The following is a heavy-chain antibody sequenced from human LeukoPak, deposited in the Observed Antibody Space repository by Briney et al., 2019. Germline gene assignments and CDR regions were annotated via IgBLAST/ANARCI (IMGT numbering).Heavy chain of an antibody. Sequence: SETLSLTCAVYGGSFSGYYWSWIRQPPGKGLEWIGEINHSGSTNYNPSLKSRVTISVDTSKNQFSLKLSSVTAADTAVYYCAREGILIGPDYWGQGTLVTVSS. CDR1: GGSFSGYY. CDR2: INHSGST. D-gene: IGHD3-9*01. CDR3: AREGILIGPDY. J-gene: IGHJ4*02. V-gene: IGHV4-34*01.